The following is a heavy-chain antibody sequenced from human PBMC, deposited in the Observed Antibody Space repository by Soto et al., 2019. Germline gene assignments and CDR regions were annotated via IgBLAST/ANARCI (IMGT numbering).Heavy chain of an antibody. CDR3: ARGSGPNDAFDI. CDR1: GGSASSGSYY. CDR2: IYYSGST. Sequence: QVQLQESGPGLVKPSETLSLTCTVSGGSASSGSYYWSWIRQPPGKGLEWIGYIYYSGSTNYNPYLKSRVTISVDTSKNQFSLKLSSVTAADTAVYYCARGSGPNDAFDIWGQGTMVTVSS. V-gene: IGHV4-61*01. D-gene: IGHD2-15*01. J-gene: IGHJ3*02.